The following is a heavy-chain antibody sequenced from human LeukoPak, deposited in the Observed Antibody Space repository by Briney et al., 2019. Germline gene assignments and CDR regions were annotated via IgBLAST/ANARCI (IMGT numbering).Heavy chain of an antibody. CDR3: ARALTYYYDSSGYLDY. V-gene: IGHV1-69*02. D-gene: IGHD3-22*01. CDR1: GGTFSSYT. CDR2: IIPILGIA. Sequence: ASVKVSCXASGGTFSSYTISWVRQAPGQGLEWMGRIIPILGIANYAQKFQGRVTITADKSTSTAYMELSSLRSEDTAVYYCARALTYYYDSSGYLDYWGQGILVTVSS. J-gene: IGHJ4*02.